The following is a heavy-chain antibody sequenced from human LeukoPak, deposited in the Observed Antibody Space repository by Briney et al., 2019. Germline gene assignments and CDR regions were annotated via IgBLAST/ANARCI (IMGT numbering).Heavy chain of an antibody. CDR2: INSDGSST. D-gene: IGHD5-24*01. Sequence: GGSLRLSCAASGFTFSIYWMNWVRQAPGKGLVWVSRINSDGSSTSYADSVKGRFTISRDNAKNTVYLQMNSLRAEDTAVYYCTRAWVGLVTRLLDFWGQGTLVTVSS. J-gene: IGHJ4*02. V-gene: IGHV3-74*01. CDR3: TRAWVGLVTRLLDF. CDR1: GFTFSIYW.